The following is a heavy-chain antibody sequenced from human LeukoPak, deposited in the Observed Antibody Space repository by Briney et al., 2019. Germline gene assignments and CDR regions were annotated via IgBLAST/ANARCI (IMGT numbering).Heavy chain of an antibody. V-gene: IGHV3-23*01. CDR1: GFTFSSYA. Sequence: GGSLRLSCPASGFTFSSYAMSWIRQAPGKGLEWVSDISGSGGSTYYADSVKGRFTISRDNSKNTLYLQMNSLRAEDTAVYYCAKRTPTAYSNNWGQGTLVTVSS. CDR2: ISGSGGST. CDR3: AKRTPTAYSNN. D-gene: IGHD6-13*01. J-gene: IGHJ4*02.